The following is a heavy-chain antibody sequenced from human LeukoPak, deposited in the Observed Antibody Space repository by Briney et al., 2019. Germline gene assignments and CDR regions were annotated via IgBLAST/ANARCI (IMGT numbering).Heavy chain of an antibody. Sequence: SVKVSCKASGGTFSSYAISWVRQAPGQGLEWMGGIIPIFGTANYAQKFQGRVTITADKSTSTAYMELSSLRSEDTAVYYCASQDCSGGSCYFDAFDIWGQGTVVTVSS. V-gene: IGHV1-69*06. D-gene: IGHD2-15*01. CDR1: GGTFSSYA. CDR3: ASQDCSGGSCYFDAFDI. CDR2: IIPIFGTA. J-gene: IGHJ3*02.